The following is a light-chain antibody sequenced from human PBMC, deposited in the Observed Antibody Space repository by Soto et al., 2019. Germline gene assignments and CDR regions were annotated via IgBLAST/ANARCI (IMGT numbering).Light chain of an antibody. CDR3: QQYNNYPLT. J-gene: IGKJ4*01. CDR1: QSISSW. Sequence: DIQMTQSPSTLSASVGDRVTITCRAIQSISSWLAWYQQKPGTAPKLLIYKASSLQSGVPSRFSGSGSGTEFTLTISSLQPDDFATYYCQQYNNYPLTFGGGTKVEIK. V-gene: IGKV1-5*03. CDR2: KAS.